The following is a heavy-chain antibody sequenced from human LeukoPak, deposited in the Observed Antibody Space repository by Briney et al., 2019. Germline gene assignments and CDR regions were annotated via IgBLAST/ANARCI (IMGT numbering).Heavy chain of an antibody. Sequence: PETLSLTCAVYGGSFSGYYWSWIRQPPGKGLEWIGEINHSGSTNYNPSLKSRVTISVDTSKNQFSLKLSSVTAADTAVYYCASIRITMVRGVIDYWGQGTLVTVSS. CDR3: ASIRITMVRGVIDY. CDR1: GGSFSGYY. J-gene: IGHJ4*02. D-gene: IGHD3-10*01. CDR2: INHSGST. V-gene: IGHV4-34*01.